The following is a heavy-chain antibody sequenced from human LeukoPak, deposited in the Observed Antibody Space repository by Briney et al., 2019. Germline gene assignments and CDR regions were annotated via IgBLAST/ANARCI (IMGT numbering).Heavy chain of an antibody. CDR2: IYYSGST. V-gene: IGHV4-59*01. CDR1: GGSISSYY. D-gene: IGHD5-24*01. CDR3: ARARDGFYDY. J-gene: IGHJ4*02. Sequence: PSETLSLTCTVSGGSISSYYWSWIRQPPGKGLEWIGYIYYSGSTNYNPSLKSRVTISVDTSKNQSSLKLSSVTAADTAVYYCARARDGFYDYWGQGTLVTVSS.